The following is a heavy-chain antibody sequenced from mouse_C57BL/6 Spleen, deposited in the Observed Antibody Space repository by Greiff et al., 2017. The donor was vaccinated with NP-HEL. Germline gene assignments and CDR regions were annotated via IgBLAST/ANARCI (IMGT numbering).Heavy chain of an antibody. J-gene: IGHJ4*01. Sequence: VQLQQSGPELVKPGASVKISCKASGYAFSSSWMNWVKQRPGKGLEWIGRIYPGDGDTNYNGKFKGKATLTADKSSSTAYMQLSSLTSADSAVYFCAREYSTYFGNAMDYWGQGTSVTVSS. CDR2: IYPGDGDT. CDR3: AREYSTYFGNAMDY. D-gene: IGHD2-5*01. V-gene: IGHV1-82*01. CDR1: GYAFSSSW.